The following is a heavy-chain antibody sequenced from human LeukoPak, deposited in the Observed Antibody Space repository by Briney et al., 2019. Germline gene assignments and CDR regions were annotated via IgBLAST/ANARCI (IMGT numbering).Heavy chain of an antibody. CDR2: IYYSGST. J-gene: IGHJ6*03. Sequence: PSETLSLTCTVSGGSISSYYWNWIRQPPGKGLEWIGYIYYSGSTNYNPSLKSRVTISVDTSKNQFSLKLSSVTAADTAVYYCARGPNYCYMDVWGKGTTVTVSS. CDR1: GGSISSYY. CDR3: ARGPNYCYMDV. V-gene: IGHV4-59*01.